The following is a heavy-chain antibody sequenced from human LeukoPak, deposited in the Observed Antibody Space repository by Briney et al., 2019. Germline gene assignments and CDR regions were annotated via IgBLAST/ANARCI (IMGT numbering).Heavy chain of an antibody. D-gene: IGHD2-21*01. V-gene: IGHV4-34*01. J-gene: IGHJ6*03. CDR2: INHSGST. CDR3: ARHIGGRYYYYYMDV. CDR1: GGSFSGYY. Sequence: PSETLSLTCAVYGGSFSGYYWSWIRQPPGKGLEWIGEINHSGSTYYNPSLKSRVTISVDTSKNQFSLKVSSVTAADTAVYYCARHIGGRYYYYYMDVWGKGTTVTISS.